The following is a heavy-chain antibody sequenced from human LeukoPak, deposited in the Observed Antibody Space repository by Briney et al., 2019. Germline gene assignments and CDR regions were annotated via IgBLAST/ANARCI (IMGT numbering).Heavy chain of an antibody. Sequence: GALRLSCAASGFTFNTYSMSWVRQAPGKGLEWVSAISGSGGSTFYADSVKGRFTISRDNSKNTLYLQMNSLRAEDTAVYYCAKFRGYSYGPIGYWGQGTLVTVSS. D-gene: IGHD5-18*01. V-gene: IGHV3-23*01. CDR3: AKFRGYSYGPIGY. J-gene: IGHJ4*02. CDR1: GFTFNTYS. CDR2: ISGSGGST.